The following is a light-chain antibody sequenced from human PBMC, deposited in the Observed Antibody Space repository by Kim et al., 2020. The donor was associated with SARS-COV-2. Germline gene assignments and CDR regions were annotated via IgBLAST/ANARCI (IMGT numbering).Light chain of an antibody. V-gene: IGKV1-27*01. CDR3: QKYDTAPWT. Sequence: ASVGDRVPSTCRASQDIANSLAWYQQKPGTVPKLLIYAASTLQSGVPSRFSGSGSGTEFTLTIGSLQTEDVATYYCQKYDTAPWTFGPGTKVDIK. CDR2: AAS. CDR1: QDIANS. J-gene: IGKJ1*01.